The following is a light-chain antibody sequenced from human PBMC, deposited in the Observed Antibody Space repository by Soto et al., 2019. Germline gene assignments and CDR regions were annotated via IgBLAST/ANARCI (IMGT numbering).Light chain of an antibody. CDR2: DVS. J-gene: IGKJ4*01. V-gene: IGKV3-20*01. Sequence: EIVLTQSPGTLSLSPGERATLSCRSSQSVSSSYLAWYQQKPGQAPRLLIYDVSSRATGIPDRFSGSGSGTDFTLTISRLEPGDFAVYYCQQYGALPPTFGGGTKVEIK. CDR1: QSVSSSY. CDR3: QQYGALPPT.